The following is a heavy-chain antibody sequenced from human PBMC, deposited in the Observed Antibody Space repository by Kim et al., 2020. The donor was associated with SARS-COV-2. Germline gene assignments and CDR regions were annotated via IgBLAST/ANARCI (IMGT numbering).Heavy chain of an antibody. V-gene: IGHV3-30*18. J-gene: IGHJ4*02. Sequence: LSLTCAASGFTFSSYGMHWVRQAPGKGLEWVAVISYDGSNKYYADSVKGRFTISRDNSKNTLYLQMNSLRAEDTAVYYCAKEGSSGYFFVGPFDYWGQGTLVTVSS. CDR2: ISYDGSNK. CDR3: AKEGSSGYFFVGPFDY. D-gene: IGHD3-22*01. CDR1: GFTFSSYG.